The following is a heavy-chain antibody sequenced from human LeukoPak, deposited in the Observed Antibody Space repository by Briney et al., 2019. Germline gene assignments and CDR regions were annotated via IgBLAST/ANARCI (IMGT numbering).Heavy chain of an antibody. V-gene: IGHV3-7*01. CDR1: GFTFSRYW. D-gene: IGHD2-2*02. J-gene: IGHJ4*02. Sequence: PGGSLRLSCAGSGFTFSRYWMSWVRQAPGKGLEWVANIKEDGSEKYHVDSVKGRFTTSRDNAKNSLYLQMNSLRAEDTAIYYCAKYRGWGQGTLVTVSS. CDR3: AKYRG. CDR2: IKEDGSEK.